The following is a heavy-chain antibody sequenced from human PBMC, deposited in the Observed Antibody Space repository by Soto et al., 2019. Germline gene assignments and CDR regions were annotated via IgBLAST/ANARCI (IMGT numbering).Heavy chain of an antibody. V-gene: IGHV4-4*02. Sequence: QVQLQESGPGLVKPSGTLSLTCAVSGGSIRSSNWWSWVRQPPGKGLEWIGEIYQNGSTNYNASLKSRVTISVDTAKNHFSLTLTSVTAADTAVYYCARVRPRFYYYYAMDVWGQGTTVTVTS. CDR2: IYQNGST. J-gene: IGHJ6*02. CDR3: ARVRPRFYYYYAMDV. CDR1: GGSIRSSNW. D-gene: IGHD3-10*01.